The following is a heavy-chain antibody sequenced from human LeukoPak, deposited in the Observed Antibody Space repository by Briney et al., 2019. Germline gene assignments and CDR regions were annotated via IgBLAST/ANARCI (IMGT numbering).Heavy chain of an antibody. CDR1: GYTFTSYG. V-gene: IGHV1-18*01. Sequence: ASVKVSCKASGYTFTSYGISWVRQAPGQGLEWMGWISAYNGNTNYAQKLQGRVTMTTDTSTSTAYMELRSLRSDDTAVYYCARAGRQLELRYYYYMDVWGKGTTVTVSS. J-gene: IGHJ6*03. D-gene: IGHD1-7*01. CDR3: ARAGRQLELRYYYYMDV. CDR2: ISAYNGNT.